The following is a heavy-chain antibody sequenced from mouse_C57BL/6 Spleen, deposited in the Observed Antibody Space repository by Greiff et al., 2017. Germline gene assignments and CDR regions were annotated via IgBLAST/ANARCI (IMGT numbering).Heavy chain of an antibody. Sequence: VQLVESGAELVKPGASVKISCKASGYAFSSYWMNWVKQRPGKGLEWIGQIYPGDGDTNYNGKFKGKATLTADKSSSTAYMQLSSLTSEDSAVYFCASNWDEWAWFAYWGQGTLVTVSA. CDR1: GYAFSSYW. CDR3: ASNWDEWAWFAY. CDR2: IYPGDGDT. J-gene: IGHJ3*01. D-gene: IGHD4-1*01. V-gene: IGHV1-80*01.